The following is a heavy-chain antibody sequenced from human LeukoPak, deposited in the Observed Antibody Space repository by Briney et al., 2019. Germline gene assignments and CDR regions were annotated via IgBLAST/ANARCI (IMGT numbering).Heavy chain of an antibody. V-gene: IGHV1-24*01. D-gene: IGHD4-17*01. CDR1: GYTFTGYY. CDR3: ATRGLVGDYGDYDDY. CDR2: FDPEDGET. J-gene: IGHJ4*02. Sequence: ASVKVSCKASGYTFTGYYMHWVRQAPGKGLEWMGGFDPEDGETTYAQKFQGRVTMTEDTSTDTAYMELSSLRSEDTAVYYCATRGLVGDYGDYDDYWGQGTLVTVSS.